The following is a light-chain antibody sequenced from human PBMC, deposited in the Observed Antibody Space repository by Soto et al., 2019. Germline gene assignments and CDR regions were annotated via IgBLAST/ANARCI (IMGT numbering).Light chain of an antibody. J-gene: IGKJ1*01. CDR2: HAS. V-gene: IGKV1-5*01. CDR1: QSISNW. Sequence: DIQLTQSPSTLPASVGDRVTIPCRASQSISNWLAWYQQKPRTATKVLIYHASNLQSGVPSRFSGSGSGTEFTLTISSLQPDYFATYYCQQYNSYSFGQGTKVDI. CDR3: QQYNSYS.